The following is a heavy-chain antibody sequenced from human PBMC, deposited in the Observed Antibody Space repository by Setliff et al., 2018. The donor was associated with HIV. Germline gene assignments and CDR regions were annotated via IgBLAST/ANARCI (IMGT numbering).Heavy chain of an antibody. D-gene: IGHD3-16*01. CDR1: GGSISSHY. CDR3: AKRTFGSGRLDP. V-gene: IGHV4-59*08. J-gene: IGHJ5*02. CDR2: IHYSGAT. Sequence: PSETLSLTCTVSGGSISSHYWIWIRQPPGKGLEWIGYIHYSGATNYNPSLKSRVTISLDTSRTQFSLRLSSVTATDTAVYYCAKRTFGSGRLDPWGQGTLVTVSS.